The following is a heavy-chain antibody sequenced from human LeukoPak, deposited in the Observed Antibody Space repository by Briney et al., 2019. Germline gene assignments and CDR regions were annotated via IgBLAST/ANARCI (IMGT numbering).Heavy chain of an antibody. CDR2: ISSSSSYI. CDR1: GFTFSSYS. V-gene: IGHV3-21*01. D-gene: IGHD3-16*01. Sequence: GGPLRLSCAASGFTFSSYSMNWVRQAPGKGLEWVSSISSSSSYIYYADSVKGRFTISRDNAKNSLYLQMNSLRAEDTAVYYCARLAHGGAIGDWGQGTLVTVSS. CDR3: ARLAHGGAIGD. J-gene: IGHJ4*02.